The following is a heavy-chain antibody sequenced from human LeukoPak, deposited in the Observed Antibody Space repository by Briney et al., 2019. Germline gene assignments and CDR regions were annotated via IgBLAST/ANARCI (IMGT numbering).Heavy chain of an antibody. V-gene: IGHV3-48*03. CDR2: IGRYGVTT. CDR3: ATLSDRNFYYSYGLDV. D-gene: IGHD1-14*01. Sequence: GGSLRLSCAASGFTLSTYEMNWVRQAPGKGLERVAYIGRYGVTTYYADSVKGRFIISGDNAKNSLNLQMNSLRAEDTAVYYCATLSDRNFYYSYGLDVWGQGTTVTVS. CDR1: GFTLSTYE. J-gene: IGHJ6*02.